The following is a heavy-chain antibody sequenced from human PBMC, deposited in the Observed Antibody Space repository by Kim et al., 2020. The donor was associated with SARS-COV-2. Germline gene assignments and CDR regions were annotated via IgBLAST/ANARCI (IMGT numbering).Heavy chain of an antibody. J-gene: IGHJ4*02. CDR3: ARARRMSSMVRGVILFDY. V-gene: IGHV4-34*01. D-gene: IGHD3-10*01. Sequence: KSRVTISVDTSKNQLSLKLSSVTAADTAVYYCARARRMSSMVRGVILFDYWGQGTLVTVSS.